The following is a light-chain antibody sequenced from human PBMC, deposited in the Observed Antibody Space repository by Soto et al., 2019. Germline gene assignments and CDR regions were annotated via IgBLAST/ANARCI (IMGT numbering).Light chain of an antibody. CDR1: QSVSNK. CDR3: QQYNTWRSIT. Sequence: EIVVTPSPATLSVSPGERATLSCRASQSVSNKLAWYQHKPGQAPRVLIYDTSTRAAGIPARFSGSGSGTDFTLTISSLQSEDFAVYYCQQYNTWRSITFGQGTKVDIK. J-gene: IGKJ1*01. V-gene: IGKV3-15*01. CDR2: DTS.